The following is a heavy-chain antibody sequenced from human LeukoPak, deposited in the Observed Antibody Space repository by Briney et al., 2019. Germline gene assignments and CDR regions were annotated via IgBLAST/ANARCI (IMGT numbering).Heavy chain of an antibody. CDR1: GFTFSSYG. CDR2: ISYDGSNK. V-gene: IGHV3-30*18. D-gene: IGHD5-24*01. J-gene: IGHJ6*02. CDR3: AKVSDGYNVYYYYGMDV. Sequence: PGRSLRLSCAASGFTFSSYGMHWVRQAPGKGLEWVAVISYDGSNKYYADSVKGRFTISRDNSKNTLYLQMNSLRAEDTAVYYCAKVSDGYNVYYYYGMDVWGQGTTVTVSS.